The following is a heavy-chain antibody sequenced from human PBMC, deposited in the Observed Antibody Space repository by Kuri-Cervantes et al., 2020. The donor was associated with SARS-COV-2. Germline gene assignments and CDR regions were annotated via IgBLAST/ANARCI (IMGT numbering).Heavy chain of an antibody. V-gene: IGHV3-30*03. CDR1: GFTFSNFG. Sequence: GGSLRLSCAASGFTFSNFGMHWVRQTPGKGLEWVAIISYNGRNRYFADSVKGRLTVSRDNSKNTLYLQMNSLRAEDTAVYYCARQVFDAFDIWGQGTMVTVSS. CDR2: ISYNGRNR. CDR3: ARQVFDAFDI. J-gene: IGHJ3*02.